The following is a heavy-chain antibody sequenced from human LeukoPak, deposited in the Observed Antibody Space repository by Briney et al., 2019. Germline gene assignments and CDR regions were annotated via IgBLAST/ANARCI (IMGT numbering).Heavy chain of an antibody. CDR1: GFTFSSYA. Sequence: GGSLRLSCAGSGFTFSSYAMSWVRQAPGQGLEWVSVISDSGDYTSYADSVRGRFTISRDNSRNTLYLQMISLRPEDTAVYYCAKDTSIGKYCTNGVCSPFDYWGQGTLVAVSS. CDR2: ISDSGDYT. CDR3: AKDTSIGKYCTNGVCSPFDY. J-gene: IGHJ4*02. D-gene: IGHD2-8*01. V-gene: IGHV3-23*01.